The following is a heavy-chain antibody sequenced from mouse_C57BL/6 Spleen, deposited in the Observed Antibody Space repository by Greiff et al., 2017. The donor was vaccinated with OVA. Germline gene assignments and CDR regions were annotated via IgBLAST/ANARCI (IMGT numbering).Heavy chain of an antibody. CDR2: ISSGGSYT. Sequence: EVMLVESGGDLVKPGGSLKLSCAASGFTFSSYGMSWVRQTPDKRLEWVATISSGGSYTYYPDSVKGRFTISRDNAKNTLYLQMISLKSEDTAMYYCARHGNVGYYGGFAYWGQGTLVTVSA. CDR1: GFTFSSYG. J-gene: IGHJ3*01. D-gene: IGHD2-3*01. V-gene: IGHV5-6*02. CDR3: ARHGNVGYYGGFAY.